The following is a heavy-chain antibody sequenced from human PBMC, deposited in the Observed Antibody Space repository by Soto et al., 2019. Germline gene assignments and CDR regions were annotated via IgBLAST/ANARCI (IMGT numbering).Heavy chain of an antibody. V-gene: IGHV4-4*02. D-gene: IGHD2-21*02. CDR1: GDSYRSSGW. Sequence: SETLCVTCAVAGDSYRSSGWWSWVRQPPGKGLEWIGEIYHSGYTNYNPSLKSRVTISVDKSKNQFSLWLTSVTAADTAVYYCASRLPGGMDVWGQGTTVTVSS. CDR3: ASRLPGGMDV. CDR2: IYHSGYT. J-gene: IGHJ6*02.